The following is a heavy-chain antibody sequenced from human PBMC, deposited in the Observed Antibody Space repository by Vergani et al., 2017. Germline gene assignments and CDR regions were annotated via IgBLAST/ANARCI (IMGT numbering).Heavy chain of an antibody. D-gene: IGHD3-22*01. J-gene: IGHJ4*02. V-gene: IGHV5-51*01. CDR1: GYSFTNYW. CDR2: IHPADSDT. CDR3: ARLYGRDSSGSKYFDY. Sequence: EVQLVQSGAEVKKPGESLKISCQLSGYSFTNYWIGRVRQMPGKGLAWMGIIHPADSDTRYSPSFQGQVTISVDKSISTAYRQRSSLRASDSAMYYCARLYGRDSSGSKYFDYWVQGTLVTVSS.